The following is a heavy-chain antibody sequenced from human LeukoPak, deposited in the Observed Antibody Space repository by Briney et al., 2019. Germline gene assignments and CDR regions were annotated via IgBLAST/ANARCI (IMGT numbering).Heavy chain of an antibody. Sequence: PGGSLRLSCTASGFSFDNYAMTWVRQTPGKGLEWLAFIRIKTYGGSTEYAASVKGRFTISRDDSKSITFLQLNSLKTEDTGVYYCIRGPGDAFNPGGFYFDYWGQGTLVTVSS. V-gene: IGHV3-49*04. J-gene: IGHJ4*02. D-gene: IGHD5-24*01. CDR1: GFSFDNYA. CDR2: IRIKTYGGST. CDR3: IRGPGDAFNPGGFYFDY.